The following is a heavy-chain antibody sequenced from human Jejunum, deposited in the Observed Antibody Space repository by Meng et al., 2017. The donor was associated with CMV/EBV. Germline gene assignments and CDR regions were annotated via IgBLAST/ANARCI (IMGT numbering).Heavy chain of an antibody. CDR3: AKGQLFTGAAHFDC. J-gene: IGHJ4*02. CDR1: GFTFSTYG. V-gene: IGHV3-23*01. Sequence: VQLLEAGGGLVQPGESLRLSFTASGFTFSTYGMSWVRQAPGKGLEWVSTISGSGDSTYYADSVKGRFTISRDNSKNTVYLQVNSLRAEDTALYYCAKGQLFTGAAHFDCWGQGTLVTVSS. CDR2: ISGSGDST. D-gene: IGHD6-19*01.